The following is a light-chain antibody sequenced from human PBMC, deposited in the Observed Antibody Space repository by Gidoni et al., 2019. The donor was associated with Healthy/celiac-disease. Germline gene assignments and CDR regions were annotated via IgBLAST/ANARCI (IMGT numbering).Light chain of an antibody. V-gene: IGKV1-39*01. J-gene: IGKJ1*01. CDR3: QQSYSTPPRWT. CDR2: AAS. Sequence: DIQMTQSPSSLSASVGDRVTITCRASQSISSYLNSYQQKPGKAPKLLIYAASSLQSGVPSRFSGSGSGTDFTLTISSLQPEDFATYYCQQSYSTPPRWTFGQGTKVEIK. CDR1: QSISSY.